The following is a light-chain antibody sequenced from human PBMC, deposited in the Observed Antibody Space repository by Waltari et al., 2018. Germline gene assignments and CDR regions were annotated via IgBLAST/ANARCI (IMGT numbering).Light chain of an antibody. CDR2: DVN. CDR1: SSDVGGYTY. J-gene: IGLJ3*02. V-gene: IGLV2-11*01. Sequence: QSALTQPRSVSGSPGQSVTISCTGTSSDVGGYTYVSWYQQHTGKAPKLMIYDVNKRPSGVPDRFSGSKSGNTASLTISGLQTEDEADYYCCSYAGSYTWVFGGGTKLTVL. CDR3: CSYAGSYTWV.